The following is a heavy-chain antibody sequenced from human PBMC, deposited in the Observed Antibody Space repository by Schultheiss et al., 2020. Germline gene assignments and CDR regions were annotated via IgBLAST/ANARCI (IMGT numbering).Heavy chain of an antibody. J-gene: IGHJ3*02. CDR1: GFTFSSYS. V-gene: IGHV3-21*01. D-gene: IGHD3-16*01. CDR2: ISSSSSYI. CDR3: ARDQSSWGAAHDAFDI. Sequence: GGSLRLSCAASGFTFSSYSMNWVRQAPGKGLEWVSSISSSSSYIYYADSVKGRFTISRDNAKNSLYLQMNSLRAEDTAVYYCARDQSSWGAAHDAFDIWGQGTMVTGS.